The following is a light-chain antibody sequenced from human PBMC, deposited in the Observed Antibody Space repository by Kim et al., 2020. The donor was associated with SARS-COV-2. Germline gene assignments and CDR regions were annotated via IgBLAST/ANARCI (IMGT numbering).Light chain of an antibody. CDR1: QGSSID. J-gene: IGKJ4*01. V-gene: IGKV1-16*01. CDR3: QQLSRYPLT. Sequence: AAVGERVAISCRESQGSSIDLGWFQQKPGKAHKSLIFAASTLQSGVPSRCSGSGSGTDFTRTISSLQPEDSAFDYCQQLSRYPLTFGGGTKVDIK. CDR2: AAS.